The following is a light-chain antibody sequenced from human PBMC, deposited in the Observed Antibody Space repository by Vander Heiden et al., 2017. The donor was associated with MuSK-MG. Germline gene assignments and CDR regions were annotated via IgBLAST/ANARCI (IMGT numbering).Light chain of an antibody. CDR1: QSVSSSY. CDR3: QQDGSSPLT. V-gene: IGKV3-20*01. Sequence: EIVLTQSPGTLSLSPGDRATLPCRASQSVSSSYLAWYQQKPGQAPRLLIYGASSRATGIPDRFSGSGSGTDFTLTISRLEPEDFAVYYCQQDGSSPLTFGGGTKVEIK. J-gene: IGKJ4*01. CDR2: GAS.